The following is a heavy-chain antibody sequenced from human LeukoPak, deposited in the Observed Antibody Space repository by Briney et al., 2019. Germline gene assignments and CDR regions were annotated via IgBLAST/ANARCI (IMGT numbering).Heavy chain of an antibody. CDR3: AVGGYDTTGYRVGMNY. CDR1: GGSFSDYY. V-gene: IGHV4-34*01. CDR2: ITHSGIT. J-gene: IGHJ4*02. D-gene: IGHD3-22*01. Sequence: SETLSLTCAVYGGSFSDYYWTWIRQPPGKGLEWIGEITHSGITNYNPYLKSRVTISGDTSKKQFSLTLSSVTAADTAVYYCAVGGYDTTGYRVGMNYWGQGTLVTVSP.